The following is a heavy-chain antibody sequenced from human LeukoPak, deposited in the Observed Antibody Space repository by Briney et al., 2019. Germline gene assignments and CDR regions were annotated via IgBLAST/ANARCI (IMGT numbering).Heavy chain of an antibody. J-gene: IGHJ4*02. CDR2: IYYTGST. V-gene: IGHV4-59*01. Sequence: PSETLSLTCTVSGGSITGYYWSWIRQPPRKGLEWIAYIYYTGSTNYNPAFKNRVSISVDTNKNQSFLKQGSVTAAETAVYYCARDTLDDFEYWGQGTLVTVSS. D-gene: IGHD1-1*01. CDR1: GGSITGYY. CDR3: ARDTLDDFEY.